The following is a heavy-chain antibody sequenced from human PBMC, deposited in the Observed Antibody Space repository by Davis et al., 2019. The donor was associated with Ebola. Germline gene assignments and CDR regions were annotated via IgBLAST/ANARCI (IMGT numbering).Heavy chain of an antibody. Sequence: MPSETLSLTCTVSGDSISSYYWSWIRQPPGKGLEWIGCFYYSVNTNYSPSFKSRVTMAVEMSKNQFSLTLRSVTAADTAVYYCARWSGEHWFAPWGQGTLVTISS. CDR3: ARWSGEHWFAP. D-gene: IGHD3-3*01. CDR2: FYYSVNT. CDR1: GDSISSYY. J-gene: IGHJ5*02. V-gene: IGHV4-59*08.